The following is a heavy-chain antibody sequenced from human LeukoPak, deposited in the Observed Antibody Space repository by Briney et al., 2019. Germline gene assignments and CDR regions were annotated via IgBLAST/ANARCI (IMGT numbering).Heavy chain of an antibody. D-gene: IGHD3-3*01. CDR2: IIPIFGTA. CDR3: AREIFGVVIH. V-gene: IGHV1-69*13. Sequence: GASVKVSCKASGGTFSSYAISWVRQAPGQGLEWMGGIIPIFGTANYAQKFQGRVTITADESTSTAYMELSSLRSEDTAVYYCAREIFGVVIHWGQGTLVTVSS. J-gene: IGHJ4*02. CDR1: GGTFSSYA.